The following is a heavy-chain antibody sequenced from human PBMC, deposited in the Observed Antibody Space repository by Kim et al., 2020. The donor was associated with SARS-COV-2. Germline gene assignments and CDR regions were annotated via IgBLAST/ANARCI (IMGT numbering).Heavy chain of an antibody. CDR2: VRQDGNEE. CDR1: GFTFNTYW. J-gene: IGHJ6*02. Sequence: GESLKISCAASGFTFNTYWMNWVRQAPGKGLQWVANVRQDGNEENYVDSLKGRFRISRENAKNSVYLEMSSLRVEDTAVYYCAGGNGWLITAWGQGTTVTVSS. V-gene: IGHV3-7*01. D-gene: IGHD6-19*01. CDR3: AGGNGWLITA.